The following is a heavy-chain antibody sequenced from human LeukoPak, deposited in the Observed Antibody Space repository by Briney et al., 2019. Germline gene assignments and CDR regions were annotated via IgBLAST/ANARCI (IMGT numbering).Heavy chain of an antibody. D-gene: IGHD3-22*01. CDR3: ARDLSITMIVVVPDAFDI. CDR1: GGSISSSSYY. CDR2: IYYSGST. V-gene: IGHV4-39*07. J-gene: IGHJ3*02. Sequence: KPSETLSLTCTVSGGSISSSSYYWGWIRQPPGKGLEWIGSIYYSGSTYYNPSLKSRVTISVDTSKNQFSLKLSSVTAADTAVYYCARDLSITMIVVVPDAFDIWGQGTMVTVSS.